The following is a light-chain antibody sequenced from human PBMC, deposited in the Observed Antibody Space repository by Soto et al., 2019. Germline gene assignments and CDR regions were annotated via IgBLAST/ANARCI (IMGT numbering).Light chain of an antibody. V-gene: IGKV1-27*01. CDR2: ATS. Sequence: DVQMTQSPSSLSAFVGDRATITCRASQGIAPYLAWFQQKPGKVPKLLIYATSTLQSGVPSRFSGSGSGTDFTLTINSLQPEDVGTYYCQKYNNAPLTFGGGTKVEIK. CDR1: QGIAPY. J-gene: IGKJ4*01. CDR3: QKYNNAPLT.